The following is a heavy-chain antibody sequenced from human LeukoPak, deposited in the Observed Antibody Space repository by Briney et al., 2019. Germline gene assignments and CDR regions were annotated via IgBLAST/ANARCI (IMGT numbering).Heavy chain of an antibody. J-gene: IGHJ4*02. CDR2: IKQDGSEK. CDR3: ARATYTAMVTGDDY. CDR1: GFTFSSYW. D-gene: IGHD5-18*01. V-gene: IGHV3-7*03. Sequence: SLRLSXAASGFTFSSYWMNWARQAPGKGLEWVANIKQDGSEKYYVDSVKGRFTISRDNAKNSLYLQMNSLRAEDTAVYYCARATYTAMVTGDDYWGQGTLVTVSS.